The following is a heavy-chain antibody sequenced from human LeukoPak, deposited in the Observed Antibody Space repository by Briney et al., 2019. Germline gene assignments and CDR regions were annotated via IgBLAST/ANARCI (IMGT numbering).Heavy chain of an antibody. V-gene: IGHV5-51*01. CDR2: IYPGDSDT. D-gene: IGHD3-3*01. CDR3: ARRYSAFWSGYIDY. J-gene: IGHJ4*02. CDR1: EYSFTNYW. Sequence: GESLKISCKGSEYSFTNYWLAWVRQVPGKGLEWVGIIYPGDSDTRYSPSFQGQVTISADKSISTAYLQWSSLKASDTAMYYCARRYSAFWSGYIDYWGQGTLVTVSS.